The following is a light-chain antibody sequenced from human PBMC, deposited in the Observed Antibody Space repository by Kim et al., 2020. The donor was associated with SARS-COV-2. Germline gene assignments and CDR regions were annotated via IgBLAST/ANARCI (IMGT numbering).Light chain of an antibody. CDR2: ATS. V-gene: IGKV1-33*01. CDR1: QGINNY. Sequence: DIQMTQSPSSLSASIGDKITITCQASQGINNYLNWYQQKAGKAPKLLIYATSNLQTGVPSRFTGSGSGTKFTFSITSLQTEDFATYYCQQYDDFPLTFGGGTKVDIK. J-gene: IGKJ4*01. CDR3: QQYDDFPLT.